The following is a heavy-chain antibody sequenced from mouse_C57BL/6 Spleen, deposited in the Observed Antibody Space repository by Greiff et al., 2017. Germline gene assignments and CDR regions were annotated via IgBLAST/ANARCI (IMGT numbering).Heavy chain of an antibody. CDR2: IDPSDSDT. V-gene: IGHV1-52*01. CDR1: GYTFTSYW. CDR3: ARRGAGTREGFAY. J-gene: IGHJ3*01. Sequence: QVQLQQPGAELVRPGSSVKLSCKASGYTFTSYWMHWVKQRPIQGLEWIGNIDPSDSDTHYNQKFKDKATLTVDKSSSTAYVQLSSLTSEDSAVYYCARRGAGTREGFAYWGQGTLVTVSA. D-gene: IGHD4-1*01.